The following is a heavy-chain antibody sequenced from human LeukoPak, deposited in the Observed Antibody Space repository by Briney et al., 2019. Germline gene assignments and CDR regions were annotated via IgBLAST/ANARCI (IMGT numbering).Heavy chain of an antibody. J-gene: IGHJ6*03. V-gene: IGHV4-59*08. CDR2: IYYSGST. CDR1: GGSISSYY. D-gene: IGHD2-2*01. Sequence: SETLSLTCTVSGGSISSYYWSWIRQPPGKGLEWIGYIYYSGSTNYNPSLKSRVTISVDTSKNQFSLKLSSVTAAATAVYYCARYSVVVVPAATRYYYYMDVWGKGTTVTVSS. CDR3: ARYSVVVVPAATRYYYYMDV.